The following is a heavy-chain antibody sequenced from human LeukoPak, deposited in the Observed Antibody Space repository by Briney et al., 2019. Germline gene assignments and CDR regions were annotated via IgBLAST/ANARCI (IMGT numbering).Heavy chain of an antibody. Sequence: SVKVSCKASGGTFSSYAISWGRQAPGQGLEWMGGIIPIFGTANYAQKFQGRVTITTDESTSTAYMELSSLRSEDTAVYYCARGANYYGSGSRLRYFDYWGQGTLVTVPS. CDR2: IIPIFGTA. CDR3: ARGANYYGSGSRLRYFDY. V-gene: IGHV1-69*05. CDR1: GGTFSSYA. D-gene: IGHD3-10*01. J-gene: IGHJ4*02.